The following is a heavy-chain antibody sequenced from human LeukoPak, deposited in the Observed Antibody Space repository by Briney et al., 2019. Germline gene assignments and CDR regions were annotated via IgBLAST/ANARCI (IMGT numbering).Heavy chain of an antibody. CDR1: GFTFSSYG. V-gene: IGHV3-33*03. Sequence: PGGSLRLSCAASGFTFSSYGMHWVRQAPGKGLEWVAVIWYDGSNKYYADSVKGRFSISRDNAKNSLYLQMNSLRAEDTAVYYCARMVRLDYWGQGTLVTVSS. D-gene: IGHD3-10*01. CDR3: ARMVRLDY. J-gene: IGHJ4*02. CDR2: IWYDGSNK.